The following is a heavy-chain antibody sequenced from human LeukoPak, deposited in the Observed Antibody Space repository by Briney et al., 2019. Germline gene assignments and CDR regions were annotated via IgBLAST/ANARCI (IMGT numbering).Heavy chain of an antibody. CDR1: GFTFSHYL. CDR3: AREVDTEDY. J-gene: IGHJ4*02. Sequence: GGSLRLSCAASGFTFSHYLMHWVRQAPGKGLVWVSRINSDESNTNSYADSVKGRFIISRDNAKNTLYLQMNSLRAEDTAVYYCAREVDTEDYWGQGTLVTVSS. V-gene: IGHV3-74*01. CDR2: INSDESNT. D-gene: IGHD5-18*01.